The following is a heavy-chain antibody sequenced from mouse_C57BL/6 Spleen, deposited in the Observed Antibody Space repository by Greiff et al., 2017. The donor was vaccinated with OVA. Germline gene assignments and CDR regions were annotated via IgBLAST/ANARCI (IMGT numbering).Heavy chain of an antibody. D-gene: IGHD4-1*01. Sequence: EVQLQQSGPELVKPGASVKISCKASGYTFTDYYMNWVKQSHGKSLEWIGDINPNNGGTSYNQKFKGKATLTVDKSSSTAYMELRSLTSEDSAVYYCAREGELGPVAYWGQGTLVTVSA. CDR2: INPNNGGT. CDR3: AREGELGPVAY. CDR1: GYTFTDYY. V-gene: IGHV1-26*01. J-gene: IGHJ3*01.